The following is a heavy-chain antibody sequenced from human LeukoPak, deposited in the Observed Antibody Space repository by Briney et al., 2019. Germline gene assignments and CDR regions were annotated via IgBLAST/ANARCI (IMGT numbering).Heavy chain of an antibody. D-gene: IGHD3-10*01. V-gene: IGHV1-18*01. J-gene: IGHJ4*02. CDR2: ISAYNGNT. CDR1: GYSFTSYG. Sequence: GESLKISCKGSGYSFTSYGISWVRQAPGQGLEWMGWISAYNGNTNYAQKLQGRVTMTTDTSTSTAYMELRSLRSDDTAVYYCASARITMVRGVEFDYWGQGTLVTVSS. CDR3: ASARITMVRGVEFDY.